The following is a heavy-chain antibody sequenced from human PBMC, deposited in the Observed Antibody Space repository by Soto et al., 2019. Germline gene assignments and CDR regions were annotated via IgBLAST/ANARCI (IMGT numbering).Heavy chain of an antibody. Sequence: ASAKVSSKASGYSFTSYGLSSVRQSPGQGLEWMGWISAYNGNTNYAQKLQGRVTMTTDTSTSTAYMELRSLRSDDTAVYYCAREVVRVAGTRWFDPWGEGTLVTVSS. CDR3: AREVVRVAGTRWFDP. D-gene: IGHD6-19*01. V-gene: IGHV1-18*01. CDR1: GYSFTSYG. CDR2: ISAYNGNT. J-gene: IGHJ5*02.